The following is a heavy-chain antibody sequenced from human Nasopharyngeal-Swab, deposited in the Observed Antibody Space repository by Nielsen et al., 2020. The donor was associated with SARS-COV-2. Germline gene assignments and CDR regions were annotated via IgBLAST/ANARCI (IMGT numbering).Heavy chain of an antibody. V-gene: IGHV5-10-1*01. CDR1: GYTFTTYW. D-gene: IGHD6-13*01. Sequence: GESLKISCKGSGYTFTTYWISWVRRMPGKGLEWMGRIDHSDSYTNYSPSFQGNVIISADKSISTAYLQWSSLKASDTAIYYCGRVSSSWPHGAFDIWGQGTMVTVSS. CDR2: IDHSDSYT. J-gene: IGHJ3*02. CDR3: GRVSSSWPHGAFDI.